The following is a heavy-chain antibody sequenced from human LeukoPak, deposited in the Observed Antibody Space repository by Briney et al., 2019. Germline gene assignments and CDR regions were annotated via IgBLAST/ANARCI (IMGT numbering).Heavy chain of an antibody. CDR3: AQGGAYFDY. V-gene: IGHV4-59*01. Sequence: SETLSLTCTVSGDSINNCYWSWIRQPPGKGLEWIGFIYYTGSTNYNPSLKSRVTMSLDTSKKQFSLKLSSVTAADTAVYYCAQGGAYFDYWGQGTMVTVSS. J-gene: IGHJ4*02. CDR1: GDSINNCY. D-gene: IGHD3-16*01. CDR2: IYYTGST.